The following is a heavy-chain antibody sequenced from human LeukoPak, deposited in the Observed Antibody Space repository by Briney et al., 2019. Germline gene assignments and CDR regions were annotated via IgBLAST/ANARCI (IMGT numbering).Heavy chain of an antibody. J-gene: IGHJ2*01. V-gene: IGHV3-NL1*01. CDR1: GFTFSAYG. CDR2: IYSGGST. Sequence: GGSLRLSCAASGFTFSAYGMHWVRQAPGKGLEWVSVIYSGGSTYYADSVKGRFTMSRDNSKNTLYLQMNSLRVEGTAVYYCARARTADWYFDLWGRGTLVTVSS. D-gene: IGHD2-8*02. CDR3: ARARTADWYFDL.